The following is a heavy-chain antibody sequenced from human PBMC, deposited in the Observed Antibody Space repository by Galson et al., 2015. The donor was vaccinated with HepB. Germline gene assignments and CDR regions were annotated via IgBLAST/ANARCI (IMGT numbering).Heavy chain of an antibody. D-gene: IGHD1-26*01. CDR1: GFTFSSYD. J-gene: IGHJ6*02. V-gene: IGHV3-13*05. CDR3: ARGGPLSGSYHGGMDV. Sequence: SLRLSCAASGFTFSSYDMHWVRQATGKGLEWVSAIGTAGDPYYPGSVKGRFTISRENAKNSLYLQMNSLRAGDTAVYYCARGGPLSGSYHGGMDVWGQGTTVTVSS. CDR2: IGTAGDP.